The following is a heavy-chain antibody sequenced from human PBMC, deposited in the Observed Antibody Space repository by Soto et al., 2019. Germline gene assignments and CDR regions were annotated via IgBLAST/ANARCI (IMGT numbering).Heavy chain of an antibody. CDR3: ARDTVGYCTNGVCYRPYYYGMDV. CDR2: ISAYNGNT. V-gene: IGHV1-18*04. J-gene: IGHJ6*02. CDR1: GYTFTSYG. Sequence: ASVKVSCKASGYTFTSYGISWVRQAPGQGLEWMGWISAYNGNTNYAQKLQGRVTMTTVTSTSTAYMELRSLRSDDTAVYYCARDTVGYCTNGVCYRPYYYGMDVWG. D-gene: IGHD2-8*01.